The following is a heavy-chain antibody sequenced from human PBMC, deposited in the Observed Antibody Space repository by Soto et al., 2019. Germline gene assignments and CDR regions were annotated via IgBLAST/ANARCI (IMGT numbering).Heavy chain of an antibody. D-gene: IGHD3-22*01. CDR3: TRERYYDSSGYP. J-gene: IGHJ5*02. CDR1: GFTFGDYA. CDR2: IRSKDYGGTT. V-gene: IGHV3-49*04. Sequence: GGSLRLSCTASGFTFGDYAMSWVRQAPGEGLEWVGFIRSKDYGGTTEYAASVKGRFTISRDDSKSIAYLQMNSLKTEDTAVYYCTRERYYDSSGYPLGQGTLVNVSS.